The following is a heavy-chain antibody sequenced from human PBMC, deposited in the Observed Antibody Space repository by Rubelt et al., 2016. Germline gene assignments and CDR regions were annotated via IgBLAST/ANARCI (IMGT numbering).Heavy chain of an antibody. CDR3: AREYSSSYYAFDI. D-gene: IGHD6-13*01. V-gene: IGHV1-69*01. Sequence: QVQLVQSGAEVKKPGSSVKVSCKASGGTFSRYAISWVRQAPGQGLEWMGGLIPIFGTANYAKKFQGRVTITADESTSTAYMELSSLGSEDTAVYYCAREYSSSYYAFDIWGQGTMVTVSS. CDR2: LIPIFGTA. J-gene: IGHJ3*02. CDR1: GGTFSRYA.